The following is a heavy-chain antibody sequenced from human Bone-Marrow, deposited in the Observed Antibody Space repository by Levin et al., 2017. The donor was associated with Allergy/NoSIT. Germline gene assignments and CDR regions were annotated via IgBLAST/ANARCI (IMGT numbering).Heavy chain of an antibody. D-gene: IGHD6-13*01. CDR1: GYTFTDYY. V-gene: IGHV1-46*01. J-gene: IGHJ4*02. CDR2: INPSNADT. Sequence: GASVKVSCKTSGYTFTDYYLHWVRQAPGQGLEWLGLINPSNADTGYAQKFQGRVTMTRDTSTSTAYLDLSSLRFDDTAMYYCAREKSNTWYFDFWGQGTLVTVSS. CDR3: AREKSNTWYFDF.